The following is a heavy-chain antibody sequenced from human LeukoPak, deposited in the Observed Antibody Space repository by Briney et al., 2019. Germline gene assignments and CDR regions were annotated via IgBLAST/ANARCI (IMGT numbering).Heavy chain of an antibody. V-gene: IGHV4-34*01. CDR1: GGSFSGYY. Sequence: SETLSLTCAVYGGSFSGYYWSWIRQPPGKGLEWIGEINHSGSTNYNPSLKSRVTISVDTSKNQFSLKLSSVTAADTAVYYCARSGGFRSPRITMVRGVIIRGYFDYWGQGTLVTVSS. CDR3: ARSGGFRSPRITMVRGVIIRGYFDY. J-gene: IGHJ4*02. CDR2: INHSGST. D-gene: IGHD3-10*01.